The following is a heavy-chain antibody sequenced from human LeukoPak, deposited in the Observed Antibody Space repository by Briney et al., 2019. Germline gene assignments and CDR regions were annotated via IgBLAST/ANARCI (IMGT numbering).Heavy chain of an antibody. CDR1: GYTLTELS. V-gene: IGHV1-24*01. D-gene: IGHD1-26*01. J-gene: IGHJ4*02. CDR3: ATEGLSGSYYLLDY. CDR2: FDPEGGET. Sequence: GASVKVSCKVSGYTLTELSMHWVRQAPGKGLEWMGGFDPEGGETIYAQKFQGRVTMTEDTSTDTAYMELSSLRSEDTAVYYCATEGLSGSYYLLDYWGQGTLVTVSS.